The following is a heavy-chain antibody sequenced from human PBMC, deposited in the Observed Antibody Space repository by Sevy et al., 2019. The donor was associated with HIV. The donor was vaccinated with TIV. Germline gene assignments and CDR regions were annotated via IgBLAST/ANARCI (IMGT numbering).Heavy chain of an antibody. J-gene: IGHJ4*02. D-gene: IGHD6-19*01. CDR2: ISGSGGST. CDR1: GFTFSSYA. Sequence: GGSLRLSCAASGFTFSSYAMSWVRQAPGKGLEWVSAISGSGGSTYYADSVKGRFTISRDNSKNTLYLQMNSLRAEDTAVYYCAKVRDIAVAGTSIDYWGQGTLVTVSS. V-gene: IGHV3-23*01. CDR3: AKVRDIAVAGTSIDY.